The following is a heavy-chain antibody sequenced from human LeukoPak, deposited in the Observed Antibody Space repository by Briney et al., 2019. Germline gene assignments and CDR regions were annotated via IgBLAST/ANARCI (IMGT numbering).Heavy chain of an antibody. J-gene: IGHJ6*03. Sequence: GAPVKVSCKASGYTFSSYDINWVRQATGQGLEWMGWMNPNSGNTGYAQKFQGRVTMTRNTSISTAYMELSSLRSEDTAVYYSTRGITVHVGWIYYYYHYMDVWGKRTTVTVSS. D-gene: IGHD1-14*01. CDR2: MNPNSGNT. V-gene: IGHV1-8*01. CDR3: TRGITVHVGWIYYYYHYMDV. CDR1: GYTFSSYD.